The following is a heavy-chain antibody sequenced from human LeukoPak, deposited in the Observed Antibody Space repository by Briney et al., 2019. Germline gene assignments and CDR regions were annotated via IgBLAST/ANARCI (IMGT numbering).Heavy chain of an antibody. J-gene: IGHJ4*02. CDR3: ARYGDYGRLDY. D-gene: IGHD4-17*01. CDR1: GGSISSYY. CDR2: IYYSGST. Sequence: SQTLSLTCAVSGGSISSYYWSWIRQPPGKGLEWIGYIYYSGSTNYNPSLKSRVTISVDTSKNQFSLKLSSVTAADTAVYYCARYGDYGRLDYWGQGTLVTVSS. V-gene: IGHV4-59*01.